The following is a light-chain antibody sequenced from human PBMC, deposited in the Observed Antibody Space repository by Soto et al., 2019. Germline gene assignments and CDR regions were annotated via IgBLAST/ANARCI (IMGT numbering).Light chain of an antibody. J-gene: IGLJ1*01. CDR2: EVT. CDR3: SSFAGTNSRYV. V-gene: IGLV2-8*01. CDR1: SSDVGGYNF. Sequence: QSALTQPPSASGSPGQSVTISCTGTSSDVGGYNFVSWYQQLPGKAPKLMIYEVTKRPSGVPDRFSGSKSGNTASLTVSGLHAEDEADYYCSSFAGTNSRYVFGTGTKLTVL.